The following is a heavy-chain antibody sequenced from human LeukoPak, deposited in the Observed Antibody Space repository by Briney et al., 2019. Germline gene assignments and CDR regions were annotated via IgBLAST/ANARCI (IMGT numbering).Heavy chain of an antibody. J-gene: IGHJ4*02. D-gene: IGHD4-17*01. CDR3: ASQYGDYEGSY. CDR1: ESTFSSFA. Sequence: PGGSLGLSWEALESTFSSFAWSWVRRAQGKGREWVSAISGSGGSTYYADSVKGRFTISRDNSKNTLYLQMNSLRAEDTAVYYCASQYGDYEGSYWGQGTLVTVSS. V-gene: IGHV3-23*01. CDR2: ISGSGGST.